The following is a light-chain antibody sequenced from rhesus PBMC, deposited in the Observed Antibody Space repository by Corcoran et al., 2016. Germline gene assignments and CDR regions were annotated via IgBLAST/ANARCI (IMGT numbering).Light chain of an antibody. CDR2: GAS. V-gene: IGKV3-42*01. Sequence: EIVMTQSPATLSSSPGERATLSCRASQCFSSSLAWYQQKAGQAPKLLIYGASGRATSIPDRFSGSESGAEVTLTISSLEPEDVGVFYCQLSSHLSPYSFGRGTKVEIK. J-gene: IGKJ2*01. CDR3: QLSSHLSPYS. CDR1: QCFSSS.